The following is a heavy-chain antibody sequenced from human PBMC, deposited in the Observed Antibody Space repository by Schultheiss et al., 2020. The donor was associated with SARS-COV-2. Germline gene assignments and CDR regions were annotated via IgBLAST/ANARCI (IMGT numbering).Heavy chain of an antibody. D-gene: IGHD2-15*01. CDR1: GFTFSSYA. Sequence: GGSLRLSCAASGFTFSSYAMSWVRQAPGKGLVWVSRINSDGSSTSYADSVKGRFTISRDNAKNTLYLQMNSLRAEDTALYYCAKGWYYFDYWGQGTLVTVSS. V-gene: IGHV3-74*01. CDR3: AKGWYYFDY. J-gene: IGHJ4*02. CDR2: INSDGSST.